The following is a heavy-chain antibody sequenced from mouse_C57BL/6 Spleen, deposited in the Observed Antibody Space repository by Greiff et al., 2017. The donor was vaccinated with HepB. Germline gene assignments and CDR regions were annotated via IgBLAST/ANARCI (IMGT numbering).Heavy chain of an antibody. CDR2: IWSGGST. CDR3: ASLYYSNPYYYAMDY. CDR1: GFSLTSYG. J-gene: IGHJ4*01. Sequence: VQLQQSGPGLVQPSQSLSITCTVSGFSLTSYGVHWVRQSPGKGLEWLGVIWSGGSTDYNAAFISRLSISKDNSKSQVFFKMNSLQADDTARYYCASLYYSNPYYYAMDYWGQGTSVTVSS. D-gene: IGHD2-5*01. V-gene: IGHV2-2*01.